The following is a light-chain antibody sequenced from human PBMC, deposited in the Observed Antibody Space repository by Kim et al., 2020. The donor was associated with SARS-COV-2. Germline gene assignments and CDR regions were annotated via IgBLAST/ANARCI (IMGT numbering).Light chain of an antibody. CDR2: YDR. CDR1: NIGSKS. J-gene: IGLJ3*02. Sequence: SYELTQPPSVSVAPGKTATITCGGNNIGSKSVHWYQQRPGQAPVLVIYYDRDRPSGIPERFSGSNSGNTATLIISRVEAGDEADYYCQVWDSDSDGWVFGGGTKLTVL. V-gene: IGLV3-21*04. CDR3: QVWDSDSDGWV.